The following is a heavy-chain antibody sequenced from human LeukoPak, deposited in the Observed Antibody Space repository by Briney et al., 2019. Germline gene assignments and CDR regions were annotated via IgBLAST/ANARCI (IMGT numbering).Heavy chain of an antibody. Sequence: GGSLRLSCAASGFTFSNYWMHWVRQAPGMGVVWVSSIRFDGGDTPYADSAKGRFTISRDNAKNTMFLQMNNLRAEDTGVYYCAKEIDGFDVWGQGTLVTVSS. CDR1: GFTFSNYW. J-gene: IGHJ3*01. CDR3: AKEIDGFDV. V-gene: IGHV3-74*01. CDR2: IRFDGGDT.